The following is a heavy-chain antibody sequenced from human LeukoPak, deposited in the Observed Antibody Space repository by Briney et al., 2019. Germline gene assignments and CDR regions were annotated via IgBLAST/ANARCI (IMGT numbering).Heavy chain of an antibody. CDR1: GYTFTGYY. CDR2: INPNSGGT. Sequence: ASVKVSCKASGYTFTGYYMHWVRQAPGQGLEWLGWINPNSGGTNYAEEFRDRVTMTRDTSISTAYMELSSLKSDDTAVYYCARVRVGGGSYGGLDYWGQGTLVTVSS. CDR3: ARVRVGGGSYGGLDY. J-gene: IGHJ4*02. D-gene: IGHD1-26*01. V-gene: IGHV1-2*02.